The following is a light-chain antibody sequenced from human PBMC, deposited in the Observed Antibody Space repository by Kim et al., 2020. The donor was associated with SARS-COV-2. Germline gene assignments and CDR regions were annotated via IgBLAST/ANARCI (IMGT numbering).Light chain of an antibody. J-gene: IGLJ3*02. Sequence: QSVLTQSPSTSGTPGQRVTISCSGSNSNIGSNTVNWYQQLPGTAPKLLIYSTNQRPSGVPDRFSGSKSGTSASLAISGLQSEDEADYYCAAWDDSLNGPVFGGGTQLTVL. CDR3: AAWDDSLNGPV. CDR1: NSNIGSNT. CDR2: STN. V-gene: IGLV1-44*01.